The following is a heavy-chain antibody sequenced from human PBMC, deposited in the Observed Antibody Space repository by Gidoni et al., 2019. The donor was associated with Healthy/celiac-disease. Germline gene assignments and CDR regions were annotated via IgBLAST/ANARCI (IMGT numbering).Heavy chain of an antibody. J-gene: IGHJ4*02. D-gene: IGHD3-22*01. CDR2: IKQDGSEK. CDR3: AREGRISGYAY. CDR1: GFTFSSFW. V-gene: IGHV3-7*01. Sequence: EVQLVESGVCLVQPVGSLSLSRAASGFTFSSFWIGGVRQAPGKGLEWVGKIKQDGSEKYYVDSGKGRFTISRDNAKNSLYLQMNSLRAEDTAVYYCAREGRISGYAYWGQGTLVTVSS.